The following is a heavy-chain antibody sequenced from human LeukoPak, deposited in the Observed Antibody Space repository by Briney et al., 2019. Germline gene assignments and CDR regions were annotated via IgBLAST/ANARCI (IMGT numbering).Heavy chain of an antibody. Sequence: SETLSLTCTVSGGSISSYYWSWIRQPPGKGLEWIGYIYYSGSTNYNPSLKSRVTISVDTSKNQFSLKLSSVTAADTAVYYCARVEVVVVPATRYWYFDLWGRGTLVTVSS. V-gene: IGHV4-59*01. CDR1: GGSISSYY. J-gene: IGHJ2*01. CDR2: IYYSGST. D-gene: IGHD2-15*01. CDR3: ARVEVVVVPATRYWYFDL.